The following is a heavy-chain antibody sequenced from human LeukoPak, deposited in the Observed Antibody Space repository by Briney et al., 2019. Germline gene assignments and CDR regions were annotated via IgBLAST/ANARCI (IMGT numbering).Heavy chain of an antibody. CDR3: AREKPSVGNDAFDI. CDR2: IYYTGST. CDR1: GGSISSGNYY. Sequence: PSQTLSLTCTVSGGSISSGNYYWSWIRRRPGTGLEWIGYIYYTGSTYYNPSLKSRVTISVDTSKYQFSLELNFMTAADAAVYYCAREKPSVGNDAFDIWGQGTMVTVSS. D-gene: IGHD7-27*01. V-gene: IGHV4-31*03. J-gene: IGHJ3*02.